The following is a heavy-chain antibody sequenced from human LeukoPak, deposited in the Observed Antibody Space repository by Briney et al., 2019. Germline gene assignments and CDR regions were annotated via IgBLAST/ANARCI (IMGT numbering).Heavy chain of an antibody. Sequence: ASVKVSCNASGYSFTDYYMHWVRQAPGQGLEWMGWINLNSGNIKSAQKFQGSVTMTRDTSITTVYMEVTWLTSDDPAISYCARADRLHGGPYLIGPWGQGTLVTVSS. D-gene: IGHD2-21*01. CDR3: ARADRLHGGPYLIGP. CDR1: GYSFTDYY. V-gene: IGHV1-2*02. CDR2: INLNSGNI. J-gene: IGHJ5*02.